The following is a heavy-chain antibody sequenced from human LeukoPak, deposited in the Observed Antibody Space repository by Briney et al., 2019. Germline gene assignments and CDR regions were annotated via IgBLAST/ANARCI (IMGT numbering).Heavy chain of an antibody. V-gene: IGHV3-30*18. CDR1: GFTFSSYG. J-gene: IGHJ4*02. CDR2: ISYDGSNK. Sequence: GGSLRLSCAASGFTFSSYGMHWVRLAPGKGLEWVAVISYDGSNKYYADSVKGRFTISRDNSKNTLYLQMNSLRAEDTAVYYCAKDRSGSWFFDYWGQGTLVTVSS. CDR3: AKDRSGSWFFDY. D-gene: IGHD6-13*01.